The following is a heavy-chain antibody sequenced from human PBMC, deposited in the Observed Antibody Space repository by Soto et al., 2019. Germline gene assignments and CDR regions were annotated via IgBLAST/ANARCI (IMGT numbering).Heavy chain of an antibody. Sequence: QVQLVESGGGVVQPGRSLRLSCAASGFTFSSYGMHWVRQAPGKGLEWVAVISYDGSNKYYADSVKGRFTISRDNSKNTLYLQMNSLRAEDTAVYYCGKDMGYGDYFPWFDPWGQGTLVTVSS. CDR3: GKDMGYGDYFPWFDP. V-gene: IGHV3-30*18. D-gene: IGHD4-17*01. CDR1: GFTFSSYG. CDR2: ISYDGSNK. J-gene: IGHJ5*02.